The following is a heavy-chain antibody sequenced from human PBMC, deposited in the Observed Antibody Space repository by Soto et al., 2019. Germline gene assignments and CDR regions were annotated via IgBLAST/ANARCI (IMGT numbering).Heavy chain of an antibody. Sequence: PGGSLRLSCAASGFTFSSYAMSWVRQAPGKGPEWVSAISGSGGSTYYADSVKGRFTISRDNSKNTLYLQMNSLRAEDTAVYYCAKVDCSSTSCYTPDYYYYGMDVWGQGTTVTVSS. CDR1: GFTFSSYA. D-gene: IGHD2-2*02. V-gene: IGHV3-23*01. J-gene: IGHJ6*02. CDR3: AKVDCSSTSCYTPDYYYYGMDV. CDR2: ISGSGGST.